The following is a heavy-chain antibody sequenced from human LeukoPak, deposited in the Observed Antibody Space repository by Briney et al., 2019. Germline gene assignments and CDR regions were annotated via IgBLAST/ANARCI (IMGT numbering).Heavy chain of an antibody. CDR1: GYTFVDYY. J-gene: IGHJ6*03. CDR3: ARNLYCSSTSCPPSYYYYYMDV. V-gene: IGHV1-2*02. CDR2: INPNIGAT. D-gene: IGHD2-2*01. Sequence: GASVKVSCKASGYTFVDYYIQWVRQAPGQGLEWMGWINPNIGATKYAQKFQDRVTMTRDTSINTVYMELSSLRSEDTAVYYCARNLYCSSTSCPPSYYYYYMDVWGQGTMVTVSS.